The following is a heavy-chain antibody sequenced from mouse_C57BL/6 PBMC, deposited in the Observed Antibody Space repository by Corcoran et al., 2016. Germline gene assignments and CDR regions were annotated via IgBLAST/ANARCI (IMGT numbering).Heavy chain of an antibody. V-gene: IGHV1-81*01. CDR3: ATVYYGNYEGYYYAMDY. Sequence: QVQLQQSGAELARPGASVKLSCKASGYTFTSYGISWVKQRTGQGLEWIGEIYPRSGNTYYNEKFKGKATLTADKSSSTAYMELRSLTSEDSAVYFCATVYYGNYEGYYYAMDYWGQGTSVTVSS. J-gene: IGHJ4*01. D-gene: IGHD2-1*01. CDR1: GYTFTSYG. CDR2: IYPRSGNT.